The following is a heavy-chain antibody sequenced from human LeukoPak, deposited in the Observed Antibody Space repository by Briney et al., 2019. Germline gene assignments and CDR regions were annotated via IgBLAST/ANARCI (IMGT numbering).Heavy chain of an antibody. CDR1: GFSLSTRGVG. CDR3: ARGYCSSTSCYTFDI. CDR2: IYWNDDK. V-gene: IGHV2-5*01. Sequence: SGPTLVNPTQTLTLTCTFSGFSLSTRGVGVGWIRQPPGKALEWLALIYWNDDKRDSPSLKSRLTITKDTSKNQVVLTMTNMDPVDTATYYCARGYCSSTSCYTFDIWGQGTMVTVSS. D-gene: IGHD2-2*02. J-gene: IGHJ3*02.